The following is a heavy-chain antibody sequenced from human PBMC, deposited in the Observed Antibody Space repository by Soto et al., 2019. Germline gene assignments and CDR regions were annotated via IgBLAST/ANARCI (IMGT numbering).Heavy chain of an antibody. V-gene: IGHV3-30-3*01. CDR1: GFTFSSYA. D-gene: IGHD5-18*01. Sequence: PGGSLRLSCAASGFTFSSYAIHWVRQAPGKGLEWVAVISYDGSNKYYADSVKGRFTISRDNSKNTLYLQMNSLRAEDTAVYYCANSPILWLGNWFDPWGQGTLVTVSS. J-gene: IGHJ5*02. CDR3: ANSPILWLGNWFDP. CDR2: ISYDGSNK.